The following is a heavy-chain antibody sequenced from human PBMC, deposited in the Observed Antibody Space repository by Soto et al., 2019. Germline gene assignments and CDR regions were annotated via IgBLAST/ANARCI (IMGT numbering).Heavy chain of an antibody. D-gene: IGHD6-25*01. V-gene: IGHV3-7*05. CDR2: IKQDGSEK. CDR1: GFTFGSYW. J-gene: IGHJ4*02. Sequence: GGSLRLSCAASGFTFGSYWMGWVRQAPGKGLEWVATIKQDGSEKYYMDSVKGRFTISRDNAKKSLYLQMNSLRADDTALYYCLRTRHDYWGQGTLVTVSS. CDR3: LRTRHDY.